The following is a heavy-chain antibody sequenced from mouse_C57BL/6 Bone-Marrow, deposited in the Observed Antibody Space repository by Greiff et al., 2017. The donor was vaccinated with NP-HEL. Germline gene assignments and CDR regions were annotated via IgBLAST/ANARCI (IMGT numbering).Heavy chain of an antibody. D-gene: IGHD1-1*01. V-gene: IGHV1-55*01. Sequence: VQLQQPGAELVKPGASVKMSCKASGYTFTSYWLTWVKQRPGQGLEWIGDIYPGSGSTNYNEKFKSKATLTVETSSSTAYMQLSSLTSEDSAVYYCARGDYGSSWGFAYWGQGTLVTVSA. CDR3: ARGDYGSSWGFAY. J-gene: IGHJ3*01. CDR1: GYTFTSYW. CDR2: IYPGSGST.